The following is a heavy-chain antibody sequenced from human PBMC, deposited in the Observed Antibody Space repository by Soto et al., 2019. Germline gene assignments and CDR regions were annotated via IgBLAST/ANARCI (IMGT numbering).Heavy chain of an antibody. CDR3: ARSIVVVTALDY. Sequence: QVQLVQSGAEEKKPGASVKVSCKASGYTFTSYAMHWVRQAPGQRLEWMGWTNAGNGNTKYSQKFQGRVTITRDTSASTAYMELSSLRSEATAVDYCARSIVVVTALDYWGQGTLVTVSS. V-gene: IGHV1-3*05. J-gene: IGHJ4*02. CDR1: GYTFTSYA. D-gene: IGHD2-21*02. CDR2: TNAGNGNT.